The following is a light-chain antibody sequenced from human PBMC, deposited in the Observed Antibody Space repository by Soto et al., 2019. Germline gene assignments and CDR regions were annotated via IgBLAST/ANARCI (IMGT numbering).Light chain of an antibody. CDR2: ANN. V-gene: IGLV1-40*01. J-gene: IGLJ2*01. Sequence: QSVLTQPPSVSGAPGQRVTISCTGSSSNIGAGYDVHWYQQLPGTTPKLLIFANNNRPSGVPDRFSGSKSGTSASLTISGLQAEDEGDYYCTSYTRDSTVVFGGGTKLTVL. CDR3: TSYTRDSTVV. CDR1: SSNIGAGYD.